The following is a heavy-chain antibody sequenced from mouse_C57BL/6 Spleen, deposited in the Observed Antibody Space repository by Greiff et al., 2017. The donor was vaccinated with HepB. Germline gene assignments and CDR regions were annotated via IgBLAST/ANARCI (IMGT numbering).Heavy chain of an antibody. V-gene: IGHV1-80*01. D-gene: IGHD1-1*01. CDR1: GYAFSSYW. J-gene: IGHJ4*01. CDR3: ARSPHITTVVADYAMDY. CDR2: IYPGDGDT. Sequence: QVQLQQSGAELVKPGASVKISCKASGYAFSSYWMNWVKQRPGKGLEWIGQIYPGDGDTNYNGKFKGKATLTADKSSSTAYMQLSSLTSEDSAVYFCARSPHITTVVADYAMDYWGQGTSVTVSS.